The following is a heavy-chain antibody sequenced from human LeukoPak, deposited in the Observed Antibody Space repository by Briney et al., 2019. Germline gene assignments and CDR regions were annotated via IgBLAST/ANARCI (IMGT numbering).Heavy chain of an antibody. CDR2: IGTSSTTI. Sequence: PGGSLRLSCAASGFTFSSYTMNWVRQPPGKGLEWVSNIGTSSTTIYYADSVKGRFTISRDNSKNTLYLQMNSLRAEDTAVYYCAKVGGGDLFDYWGQGTLVTVSS. CDR1: GFTFSSYT. V-gene: IGHV3-48*01. J-gene: IGHJ4*02. CDR3: AKVGGGDLFDY. D-gene: IGHD3-16*01.